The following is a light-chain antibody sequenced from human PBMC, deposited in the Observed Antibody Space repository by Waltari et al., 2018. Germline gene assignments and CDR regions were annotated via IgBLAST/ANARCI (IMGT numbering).Light chain of an antibody. J-gene: IGKJ2*01. CDR2: DAF. CDR3: QQRSNWPRT. Sequence: EIVLTQSPATLSLSPGATATLACRASQSIGTFLAWYQQNVDQAPRLLIYDAFNRAPGVPARFSGSGPGTDFTLTISSLEPEDCVVYFCQQRSNWPRTFGQGTKLEIK. CDR1: QSIGTF. V-gene: IGKV3-11*01.